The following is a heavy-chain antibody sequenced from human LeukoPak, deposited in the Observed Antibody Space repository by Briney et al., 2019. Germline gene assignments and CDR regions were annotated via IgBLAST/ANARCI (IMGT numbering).Heavy chain of an antibody. CDR2: INPNSGGT. CDR1: GYTFTGYY. D-gene: IGHD2-2*01. Sequence: ASVKVSCKASGYTFTGYYTHWVRQAPGQGLEWMGCINPNSGGTNYAQKFQGRVTMTRDTSISTAYMELSRVRADDTAVYYCASPGVWSSTSCLRYWGQGTLVTVSS. CDR3: ASPGVWSSTSCLRY. V-gene: IGHV1-2*02. J-gene: IGHJ4*02.